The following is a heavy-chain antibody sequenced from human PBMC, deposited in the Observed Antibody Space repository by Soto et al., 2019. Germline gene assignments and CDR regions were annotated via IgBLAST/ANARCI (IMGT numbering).Heavy chain of an antibody. Sequence: SVKVSCKASGGSLSTNPISWVRQAPGQGLEWMGGTGSGTGPGNHAQKFQGRLTVTADKSTSTVYMELTNLSSEDTAVYFCARRESGGFYRFFDSWGQGTLVTVSS. CDR2: TGSGTGPG. J-gene: IGHJ4*02. V-gene: IGHV1-69*06. CDR3: ARRESGGFYRFFDS. D-gene: IGHD2-15*01. CDR1: GGSLSTNP.